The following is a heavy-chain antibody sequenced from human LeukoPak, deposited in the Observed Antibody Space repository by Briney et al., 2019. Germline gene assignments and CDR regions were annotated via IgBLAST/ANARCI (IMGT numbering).Heavy chain of an antibody. V-gene: IGHV3-74*01. CDR1: RFTFSTYA. CDR2: FNSDGRSA. D-gene: IGHD4-17*01. CDR3: ARGRYYLDS. Sequence: GGSLRLSCAASRFTFSTYAMSWVRKAPGKGLVWVSRFNSDGRSAYYADSVKGRFTISRDNAKNTLYLQMNSLRAEDTAAYYCARGRYYLDSWGQGTLVTVSS. J-gene: IGHJ4*02.